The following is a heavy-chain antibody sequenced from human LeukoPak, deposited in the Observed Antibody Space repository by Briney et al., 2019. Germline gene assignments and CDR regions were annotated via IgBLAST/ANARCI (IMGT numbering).Heavy chain of an antibody. CDR1: GGSFSGYY. D-gene: IGHD3-3*01. CDR3: ARSITIFGGYLDY. J-gene: IGHJ4*02. CDR2: INHSGST. V-gene: IGHV4-34*01. Sequence: PSETLSLTCAVYGGSFSGYYWSWIRQPPGKGLEWIGEINHSGSTNYNPSLKSRVTISVDTSKNQFSLKLSSVTAADTAVYYCARSITIFGGYLDYWGQGTLVTVSS.